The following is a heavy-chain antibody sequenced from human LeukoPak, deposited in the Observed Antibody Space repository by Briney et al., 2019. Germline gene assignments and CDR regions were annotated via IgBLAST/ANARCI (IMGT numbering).Heavy chain of an antibody. J-gene: IGHJ6*02. Sequence: GGSLRLSCAAYGFTFSSYWMHWVRQAPGKGLVWVSRINSDGSSTNQADSVKGRFTISRDNAKKALYLQMNSLRVEDTAVYFCARDTATGLDVWGQGTTVTVSS. V-gene: IGHV3-74*01. CDR2: INSDGSST. CDR3: ARDTATGLDV. CDR1: GFTFSSYW. D-gene: IGHD2-21*02.